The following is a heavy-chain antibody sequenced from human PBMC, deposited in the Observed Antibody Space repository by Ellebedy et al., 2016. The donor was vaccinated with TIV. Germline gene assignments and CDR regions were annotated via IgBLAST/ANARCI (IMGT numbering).Heavy chain of an antibody. CDR3: ARVSGYSPPSFDY. CDR2: INWNGGRT. V-gene: IGHV3-20*04. Sequence: GESLKISCAASGFTFDDYDMNWVRQAPGKGLEWVSDINWNGGRTGYADSVKGRFTISRDNAKNSLYLQMNSLRAEDTALYYCARVSGYSPPSFDYWGQGTVVTVSS. D-gene: IGHD5-18*01. J-gene: IGHJ4*02. CDR1: GFTFDDYD.